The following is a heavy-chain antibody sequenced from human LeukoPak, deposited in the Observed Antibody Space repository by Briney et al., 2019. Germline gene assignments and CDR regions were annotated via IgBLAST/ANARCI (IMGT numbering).Heavy chain of an antibody. CDR1: GGSISSSSYY. CDR2: IYYSGST. CDR3: ARVSYYDYVWGSYRYGYYFDY. Sequence: SETLSLTRTVSGGSISSSSYYWGWIRQPSGKGLEWIGSIYYSGSTYYNPSLKSRVTISVDTSKNQFSLKLSSVTAADTAVYYCARVSYYDYVWGSYRYGYYFDYWGQGTLVTVSS. D-gene: IGHD3-16*02. J-gene: IGHJ4*02. V-gene: IGHV4-39*07.